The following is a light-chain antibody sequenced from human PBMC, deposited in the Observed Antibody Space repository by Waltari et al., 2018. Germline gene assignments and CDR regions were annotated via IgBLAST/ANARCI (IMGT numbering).Light chain of an antibody. CDR3: SSYTSSSTLDVV. V-gene: IGLV2-14*03. CDR2: DVS. CDR1: SSDVGGYNY. J-gene: IGLJ2*01. Sequence: QSALTQPASVSGSPGQSITLSCTGTSSDVGGYNYFSWYQQHPGKAPKLMIYDVSNRPSGVSNRFSGSKSGNTASLTISGLQAEDEADYYCSSYTSSSTLDVVFGGGTKLTVL.